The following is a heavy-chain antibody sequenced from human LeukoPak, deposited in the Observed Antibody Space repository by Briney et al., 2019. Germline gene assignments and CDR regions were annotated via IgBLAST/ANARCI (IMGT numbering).Heavy chain of an antibody. Sequence: GGSLRLSCAASGFTFSSYGMHWVRQAPGKGLQWVAVISYDGSNKYYADSVKGTFTISRDNSKNTLYLQMDSLRVEDTAVYYCARHRADGYDYGDYFDYWGQGTLVTVSS. J-gene: IGHJ4*02. CDR1: GFTFSSYG. D-gene: IGHD4/OR15-4a*01. CDR2: ISYDGSNK. V-gene: IGHV3-30*03. CDR3: ARHRADGYDYGDYFDY.